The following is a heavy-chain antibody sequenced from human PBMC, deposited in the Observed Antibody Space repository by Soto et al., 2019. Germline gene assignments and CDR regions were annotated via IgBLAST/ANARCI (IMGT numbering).Heavy chain of an antibody. Sequence: EVQLLDSGGGLVQPGGSLRLSCAASGFTFGTYTMSWVCQAPGKGLEWVSSISGSDGTTYYADSVKGRFSISRDKSKNTLYLQMNSLRAEDTAIYYCAKLDFWNSYYGLDVWGQGTTVTVSS. CDR3: AKLDFWNSYYGLDV. V-gene: IGHV3-23*01. CDR2: ISGSDGTT. D-gene: IGHD3-3*01. CDR1: GFTFGTYT. J-gene: IGHJ6*02.